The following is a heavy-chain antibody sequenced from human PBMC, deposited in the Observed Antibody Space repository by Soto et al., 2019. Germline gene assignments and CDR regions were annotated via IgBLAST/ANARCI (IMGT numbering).Heavy chain of an antibody. J-gene: IGHJ6*03. D-gene: IGHD2-2*01. CDR2: IFYTGST. CDR3: ARHVGYQLLMGYYYYMDV. CDR1: GGSIGGSTYY. Sequence: QLQLQESGPGLVKPSETLSLTCTVSGGSIGGSTYYWGWIRQPPGKGLEWIGTIFYTGSTNYNPSLKSRVTISVDTSKNQFSLKLSSVTAADTAVYYCARHVGYQLLMGYYYYMDVWGKGTTVTVSS. V-gene: IGHV4-39*01.